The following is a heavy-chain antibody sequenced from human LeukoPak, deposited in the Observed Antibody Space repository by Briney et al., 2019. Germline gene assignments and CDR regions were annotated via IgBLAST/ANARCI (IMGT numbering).Heavy chain of an antibody. J-gene: IGHJ4*02. D-gene: IGHD4-17*01. Sequence: GGSLTLSCAASRFTFSDYTMNWVRQAPGKGLEWVSSISSGSSDIHYADSVKGRFTISRDNAKNSLYLQMNSLRAEDTAVYYCAREGGDLDYWGQGTLVTLSS. CDR2: ISSGSSDI. CDR3: AREGGDLDY. V-gene: IGHV3-21*01. CDR1: RFTFSDYT.